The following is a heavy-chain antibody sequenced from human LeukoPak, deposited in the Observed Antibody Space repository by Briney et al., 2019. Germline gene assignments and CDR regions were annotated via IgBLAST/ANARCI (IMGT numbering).Heavy chain of an antibody. CDR1: GFIFSSYA. V-gene: IGHV3-23*01. CDR3: AKGGRFSSSPTLVYFDH. J-gene: IGHJ4*02. CDR2: ITGSGTST. D-gene: IGHD6-13*01. Sequence: PGGSLRLSCAASGFIFSSYAMSWVRQAPGKGLEWVSAITGSGTSTYSADSVKGRFAISRDNSMNTLYLQMNSLRVEDTAVYYCAKGGRFSSSPTLVYFDHWGLGTLVTVSS.